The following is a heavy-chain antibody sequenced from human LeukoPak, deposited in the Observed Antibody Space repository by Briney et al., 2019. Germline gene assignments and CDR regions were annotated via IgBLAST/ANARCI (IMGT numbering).Heavy chain of an antibody. J-gene: IGHJ6*02. D-gene: IGHD3-10*01. CDR3: ARGYGSGSYGMDV. CDR1: GGSFSGYY. V-gene: IGHV4-34*01. CDR2: INHSGST. Sequence: SETLSLTCAVYGGSFSGYYWSWIRQPPGKGLEWIGEINHSGSTNYNPSLKSRVTISVDTSKNQFSLKLSSVTAAHTAVYYCARGYGSGSYGMDVWGQGTTVTVSS.